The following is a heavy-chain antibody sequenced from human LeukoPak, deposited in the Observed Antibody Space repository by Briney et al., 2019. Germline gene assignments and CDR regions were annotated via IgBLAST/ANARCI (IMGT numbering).Heavy chain of an antibody. CDR3: ARGNIVLIATPNWCDP. CDR2: ISSSGSTI. D-gene: IGHD2-8*01. Sequence: GGSLRLSCAASGFTFSDYYMSWIRQAPGKGLEWVSYISSSGSTIYYADSVKGRFTISRDNAKNSLYLQMNSLRAEDTAVYYCARGNIVLIATPNWCDPWGQGTLVTVSS. V-gene: IGHV3-11*01. CDR1: GFTFSDYY. J-gene: IGHJ5*02.